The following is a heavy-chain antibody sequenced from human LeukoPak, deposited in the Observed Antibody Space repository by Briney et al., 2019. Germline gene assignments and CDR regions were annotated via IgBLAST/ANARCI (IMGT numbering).Heavy chain of an antibody. J-gene: IGHJ4*02. CDR2: ISGSGGST. Sequence: GGSLRLSCAASGFTFSSYAMSWVRQAPGKGLEWVSAISGSGGSTYYADSVKGRFTLSRDNSKNTLYLQMNSLRAEDTAVYYCAKDPGYDILTGYIPGFDYWGQGTLVTVSS. V-gene: IGHV3-23*01. CDR3: AKDPGYDILTGYIPGFDY. CDR1: GFTFSSYA. D-gene: IGHD3-9*01.